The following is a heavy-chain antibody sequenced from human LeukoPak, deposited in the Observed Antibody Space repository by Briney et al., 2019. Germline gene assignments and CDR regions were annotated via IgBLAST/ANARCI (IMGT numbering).Heavy chain of an antibody. J-gene: IGHJ4*02. CDR3: AKDNAYYYADY. D-gene: IGHD3-10*01. V-gene: IGHV3-30*02. Sequence: GGSLRLSCAASGFTFSSYGMHWVRQAPGKGLEWVALIRYDGGGKKYYADSVKGRFTISRDNSKNTLYLQMNSLRAEDTAVYYCAKDNAYYYADYWGQGTLVTVSS. CDR2: IRYDGGGKK. CDR1: GFTFSSYG.